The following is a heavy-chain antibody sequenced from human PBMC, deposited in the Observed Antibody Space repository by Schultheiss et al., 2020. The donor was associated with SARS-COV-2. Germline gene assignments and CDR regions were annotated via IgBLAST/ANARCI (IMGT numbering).Heavy chain of an antibody. CDR2: IYNSAST. CDR3: ARARGILTGYPMYYFDY. V-gene: IGHV4-59*08. J-gene: IGHJ4*02. Sequence: SETLSLTCTVSGGSINSYYWSWIRQPPGKGLEWIGYIYNSASTNYNPSLKSRVTISEDTSKNQFSLKLSSVTAADTAVYYCARARGILTGYPMYYFDYWGQGTLVTVSS. CDR1: GGSINSYY. D-gene: IGHD3-9*01.